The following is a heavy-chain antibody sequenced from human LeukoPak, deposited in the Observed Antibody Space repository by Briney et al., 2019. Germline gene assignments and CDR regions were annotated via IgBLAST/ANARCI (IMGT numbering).Heavy chain of an antibody. CDR3: ARGNTYAISTGWGDWYMDV. CDR2: MNPNSGNT. Sequence: ASVKVSCKASGYTFTSYDINWVRQATGQGLEWMGWMNPNSGNTDYAQKFQGRVTMNRNTSISTDYMELSSLRSEDTAVYYCARGNTYAISTGWGDWYMDVWGKGTTVTVSS. CDR1: GYTFTSYD. D-gene: IGHD3-9*01. V-gene: IGHV1-8*01. J-gene: IGHJ6*03.